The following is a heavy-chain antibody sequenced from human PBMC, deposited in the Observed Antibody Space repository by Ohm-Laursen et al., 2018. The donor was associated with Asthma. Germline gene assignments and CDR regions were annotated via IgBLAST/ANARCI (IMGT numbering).Heavy chain of an antibody. CDR1: GFNFNSSA. V-gene: IGHV3-48*01. CDR3: AVRTTSAGFDV. D-gene: IGHD1-1*01. CDR2: ITSYSSTT. Sequence: SLRLSCSASGFNFNSSAMHWVRQAPGKGLEWVSYITSYSSTTYYADSVKGRFTISRDNARNSLYLQMNSLRAQDTAVYYCAVRTTSAGFDVWGQGTTVTVSS. J-gene: IGHJ6*02.